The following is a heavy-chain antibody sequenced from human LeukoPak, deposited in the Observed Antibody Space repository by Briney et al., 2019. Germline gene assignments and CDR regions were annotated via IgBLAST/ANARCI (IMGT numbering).Heavy chain of an antibody. D-gene: IGHD5-12*01. CDR2: INQDGSEN. J-gene: IGHJ4*02. CDR3: AREGGYMGPDY. V-gene: IGHV3-7*01. CDR1: GFSFSAYW. Sequence: GGSLRLSCAASGFSFSAYWMIWVRQAPGKGLEWVANINQDGSENFYVDSVKGRFTISRDNTKSSLYLQMNSLRAEDTAVYFCAREGGYMGPDYWGQGTLVTVSS.